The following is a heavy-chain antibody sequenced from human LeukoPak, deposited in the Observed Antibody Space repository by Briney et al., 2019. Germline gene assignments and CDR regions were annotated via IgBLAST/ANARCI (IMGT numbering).Heavy chain of an antibody. CDR1: GYTFTSYY. CDR2: INPSGGST. V-gene: IGHV1-46*01. D-gene: IGHD1-1*01. J-gene: IGHJ6*03. Sequence: ASVKVSCKASGYTFTSYYMHWVRQAPGQGLEWMGIINPSGGSTSYAQKFQERVTITRDMSTSTAYMELSSLRSEDTAVYYCAAGSWTQGYYYMDVWGKGTTVTISS. CDR3: AAGSWTQGYYYMDV.